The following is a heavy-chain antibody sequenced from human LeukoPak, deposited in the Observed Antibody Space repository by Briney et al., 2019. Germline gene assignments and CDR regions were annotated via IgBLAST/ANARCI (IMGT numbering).Heavy chain of an antibody. V-gene: IGHV3-7*02. CDR3: AIWGADQNY. J-gene: IGHJ4*02. CDR1: GLTLSNYW. D-gene: IGHD3-16*01. Sequence: GGSLRLSCAVSGLTLSNYWMNWVRQAPGKGLEWVANINPDGGEERYVDSVKSRFVISRDNAKNSLYLQMNSLRAEDAAVYYCAIWGADQNYWGQGTLVTVSS. CDR2: INPDGGEE.